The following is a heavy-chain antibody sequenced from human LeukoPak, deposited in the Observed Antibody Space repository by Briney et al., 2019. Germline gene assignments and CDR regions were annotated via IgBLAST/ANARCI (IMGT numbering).Heavy chain of an antibody. J-gene: IGHJ6*02. V-gene: IGHV1-2*02. Sequence: ASVKVSCKASGYTFTGYYMHWVRQAPGQGLEWMGWINPNSGGTNYAQKFQGRVTMTRDTSISTACMELSRLRSDDTAVYYCARDSSETAKTTVVTRAYLGYYYYGMDVWGQGTTVTVSS. D-gene: IGHD4-23*01. CDR3: ARDSSETAKTTVVTRAYLGYYYYGMDV. CDR2: INPNSGGT. CDR1: GYTFTGYY.